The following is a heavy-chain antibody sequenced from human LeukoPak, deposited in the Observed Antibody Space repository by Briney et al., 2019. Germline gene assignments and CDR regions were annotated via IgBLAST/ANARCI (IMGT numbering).Heavy chain of an antibody. V-gene: IGHV3-15*01. D-gene: IGHD2-8*01. Sequence: GGSLTLSCAGSGFTFSHAWMSWVRQGPGKGLEWVGRIKSKTDGGTKEYAAPVKGRFAISRDDSENTLYLQMNSLKTEDTAVYYCTVDTNTDSQYYWGQGTLVTVSS. CDR3: TVDTNTDSQYY. CDR1: GFTFSHAW. J-gene: IGHJ4*02. CDR2: IKSKTDGGTK.